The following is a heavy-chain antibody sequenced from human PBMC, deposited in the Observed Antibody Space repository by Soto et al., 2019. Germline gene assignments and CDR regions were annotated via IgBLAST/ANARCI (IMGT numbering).Heavy chain of an antibody. D-gene: IGHD2-15*01. Sequence: EVQLVESGGGLVQPGGSLRVSCTASGFTFEDYAMHWVRQAPWKVLEWGSYIGWYVGGLGYVNSVKGRFTISRDNAKNSSYLQMNRLVPEDTALYYCAKDKKNGGSTWFYGMDVWGQGTTVTVSS. CDR1: GFTFEDYA. CDR2: IGWYVGGL. J-gene: IGHJ6*02. V-gene: IGHV3-9*01. CDR3: AKDKKNGGSTWFYGMDV.